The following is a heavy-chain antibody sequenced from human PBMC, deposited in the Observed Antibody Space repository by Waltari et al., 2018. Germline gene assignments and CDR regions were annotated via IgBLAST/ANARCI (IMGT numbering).Heavy chain of an antibody. Sequence: EVQLVESGGGLVQPGGSLRLSCAASGFTFGSYWMHWVRQAPGKGLVWVSRVTIDGSSTTYADSVKGRFTISRDNARNTLYLQMNSLRAEDTAVHYCARDGHGTVDFDLWGQGTVVTVSS. J-gene: IGHJ4*02. CDR2: VTIDGSST. CDR3: ARDGHGTVDFDL. V-gene: IGHV3-74*01. CDR1: GFTFGSYW.